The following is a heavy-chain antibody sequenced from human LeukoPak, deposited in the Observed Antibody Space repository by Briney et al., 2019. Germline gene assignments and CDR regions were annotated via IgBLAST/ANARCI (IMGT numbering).Heavy chain of an antibody. CDR1: GFTFSNNW. J-gene: IGHJ3*02. V-gene: IGHV3-74*01. Sequence: GGSLRLSCAASGFTFSNNWMHWVRQAPGKGLVWVSRINGDGSMTDYADAVKGRFTISRDNAKNTLYLQMNSLRAEDTAVYYCAQVRVTSSRDVFNMWGQGTMVTVSS. CDR2: INGDGSMT. D-gene: IGHD6-13*01. CDR3: AQVRVTSSRDVFNM.